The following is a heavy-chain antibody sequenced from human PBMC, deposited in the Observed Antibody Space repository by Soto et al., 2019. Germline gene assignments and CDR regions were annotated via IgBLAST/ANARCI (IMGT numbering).Heavy chain of an antibody. Sequence: QVQLQQWGAGLLKPSETLSLTCAVYGGSFSGYYWSWIRQPPGKGLEWIGEINHSGSTNYNPSLKSRVTLSVDTIKNQFSLTLSSVTAADTAVYYCARVDSVFVHRRWFDPRGQGTLVTVSS. V-gene: IGHV4-34*01. CDR3: ARVDSVFVHRRWFDP. CDR1: GGSFSGYY. D-gene: IGHD3-22*01. CDR2: INHSGST. J-gene: IGHJ5*02.